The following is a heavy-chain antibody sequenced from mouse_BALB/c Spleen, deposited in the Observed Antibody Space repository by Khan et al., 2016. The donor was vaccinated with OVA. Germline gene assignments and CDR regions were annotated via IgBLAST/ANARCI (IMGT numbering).Heavy chain of an antibody. CDR2: INTYTGEP. CDR3: ARVGDSVTMGY. V-gene: IGHV9-3-1*01. Sequence: QIQLVQSGPELKKPGETVKISCKAFGYTFTNNGMNWAKQAPGKGLKWMGWINTYTGEPTYAADFKGRFAFSLETSASTASLQINNLRDEDTSTYFWARVGDSVTMGYWGKGTSVTVSS. CDR1: GYTFTNNG. J-gene: IGHJ4*01. D-gene: IGHD2-13*01.